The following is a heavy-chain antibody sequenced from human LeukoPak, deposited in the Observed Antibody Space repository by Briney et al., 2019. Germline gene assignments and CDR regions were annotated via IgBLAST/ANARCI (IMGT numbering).Heavy chain of an antibody. CDR1: GLIFRNYA. V-gene: IGHV3-23*01. CDR3: AKGGHYSFFDY. CDR2: ISGDGTET. Sequence: PGGSLRLSCTASGLIFRNYAMTWVRQAPRKGLEWVSTISGDGTETFYADSVKGRFTISRDNSKNTHCLQMSSLRAEDTGIYYCAKGGHYSFFDYWGQGTLVTVSS. D-gene: IGHD4-11*01. J-gene: IGHJ4*02.